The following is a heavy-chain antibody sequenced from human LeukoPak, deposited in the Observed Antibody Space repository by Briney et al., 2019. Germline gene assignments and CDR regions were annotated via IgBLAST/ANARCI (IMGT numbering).Heavy chain of an antibody. CDR3: ARVGYCSSTSCYRERVRRGAFDI. V-gene: IGHV4-30-4*01. CDR2: IYYSGST. CDR1: GGSISSGDYY. D-gene: IGHD2-2*01. Sequence: PSETLSLTCTVSGGSISSGDYYWSWIRQPPGKGLEWIGYIYYSGSTYYNPSLKSRVTISVDTSKNQFSLKLSSVTAADTAVYYCARVGYCSSTSCYRERVRRGAFDIWGQGTMVTVSS. J-gene: IGHJ3*02.